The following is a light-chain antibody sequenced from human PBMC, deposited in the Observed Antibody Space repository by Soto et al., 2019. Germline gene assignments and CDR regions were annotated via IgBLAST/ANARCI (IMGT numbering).Light chain of an antibody. CDR2: VNS. CDR1: SSNIGAGYD. Sequence: QSVLTQPHSGSGAPGQRGTISCTWSSSNIGAGYDVHWYQQLPGTAPKLLIYVNSNRPSGVPDRFSGSKSGTSASLAITGLQAEDEADYYCQSYDSSLSGSGVVFGGGTKLTVL. V-gene: IGLV1-40*01. J-gene: IGLJ2*01. CDR3: QSYDSSLSGSGVV.